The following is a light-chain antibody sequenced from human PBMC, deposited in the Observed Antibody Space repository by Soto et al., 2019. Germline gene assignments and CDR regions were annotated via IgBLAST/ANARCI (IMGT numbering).Light chain of an antibody. J-gene: IGLJ7*01. CDR2: RNN. V-gene: IGLV1-40*01. CDR3: QSFDTALSSSI. CDR1: SSNIGAYYD. Sequence: QSVLTQPPSVSAAPGQRVAISCSGSSSNIGAYYDVNWYQIVPGKAPKLLISRNNNRPSGVPDRFSGSKSDTSASLAITGLQSEDEAEYYCQSFDTALSSSIFGGGTQLTVL.